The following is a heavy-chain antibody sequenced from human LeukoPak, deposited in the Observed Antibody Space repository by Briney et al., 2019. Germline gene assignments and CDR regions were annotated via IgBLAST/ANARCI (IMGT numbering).Heavy chain of an antibody. D-gene: IGHD4-11*01. CDR3: VKSKGYYFDY. CDR2: INLNGGRS. V-gene: IGHV3-20*04. Sequence: TGGCLRLSRAASGFTFDDHGMSWVRQAPGKGLEWVSGINLNGGRSAYADSVKGRFTISRGNAKNSLYLQMNSLRDEDTAVYYCVKSKGYYFDYWGQGTLVTVSS. CDR1: GFTFDDHG. J-gene: IGHJ4*02.